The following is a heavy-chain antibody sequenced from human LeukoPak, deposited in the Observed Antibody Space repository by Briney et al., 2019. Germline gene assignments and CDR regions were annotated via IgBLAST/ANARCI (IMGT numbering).Heavy chain of an antibody. J-gene: IGHJ4*02. CDR3: ARDQPGSGSYYTPLFDY. Sequence: PGGSLRLSCAASGFTFSTYWMHWVRQAPGKGLVWVSRINTDGSTTTYADSVKGRFTISRDNAKNTLYLQMNSLRAEDTAVYYCARDQPGSGSYYTPLFDYWGQGTLVTVSS. V-gene: IGHV3-74*01. CDR2: INTDGSTT. CDR1: GFTFSTYW. D-gene: IGHD3-10*01.